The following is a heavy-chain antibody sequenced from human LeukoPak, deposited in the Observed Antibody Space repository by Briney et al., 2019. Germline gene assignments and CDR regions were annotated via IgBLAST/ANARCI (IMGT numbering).Heavy chain of an antibody. Sequence: SQTLSLTCAISGDSVSSNSVTWNWIRQSPSRGLEWLGRTYYRFTWYNDYAVSVRGRITVNPDTSKNQFSLHLNSVTPEDTAVYYCARRLTQYDCFDPWGQGILVTVSS. D-gene: IGHD2-2*01. CDR2: TYYRFTWYN. CDR3: ARRLTQYDCFDP. CDR1: GDSVSSNSVT. V-gene: IGHV6-1*01. J-gene: IGHJ5*02.